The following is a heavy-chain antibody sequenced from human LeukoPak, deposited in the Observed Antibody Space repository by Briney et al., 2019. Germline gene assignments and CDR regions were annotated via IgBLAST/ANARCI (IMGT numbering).Heavy chain of an antibody. Sequence: ASAKVSCKASGYTFTSYGISWVRQAPGQGLEWMGWISAYNGNTNYAQKLQGRVTMTTDTSTSTAYMELRSLRSDDTAVYYCARDRRYYYGSGSSLTFDYWGQGTLVTVSS. V-gene: IGHV1-18*01. CDR1: GYTFTSYG. CDR2: ISAYNGNT. J-gene: IGHJ4*02. D-gene: IGHD3-10*01. CDR3: ARDRRYYYGSGSSLTFDY.